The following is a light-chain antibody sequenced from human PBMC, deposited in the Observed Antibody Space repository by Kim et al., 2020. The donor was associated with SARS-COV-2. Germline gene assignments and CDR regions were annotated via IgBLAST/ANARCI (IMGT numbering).Light chain of an antibody. V-gene: IGLV3-21*04. J-gene: IGLJ1*01. CDR2: YDS. CDR1: RIGSKS. Sequence: APGETARLTCGGNRIGSKSVPWCQQKPGQAPVLVIYYDSDRTSGIPERFAGSNSGNTATLTISSVEAGDEADYYCQVWDTDNDHYVFATGTKVTVL. CDR3: QVWDTDNDHYV.